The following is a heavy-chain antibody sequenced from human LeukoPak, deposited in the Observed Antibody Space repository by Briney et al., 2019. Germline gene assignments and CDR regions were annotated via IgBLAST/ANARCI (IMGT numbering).Heavy chain of an antibody. D-gene: IGHD6-19*01. J-gene: IGHJ5*02. CDR2: IYYSGST. Sequence: SETLSLTCTVSGGSISSSSYYWGWIRQPPGKGLEWIGSIYYSGSTYYNPSLKSRVTISVDTSKNQFSLKLSSVTAADTAVYYCARPLSRYSSSGWYLDRGVSGWFDPWGQGTLVTVSS. V-gene: IGHV4-39*01. CDR1: GGSISSSSYY. CDR3: ARPLSRYSSSGWYLDRGVSGWFDP.